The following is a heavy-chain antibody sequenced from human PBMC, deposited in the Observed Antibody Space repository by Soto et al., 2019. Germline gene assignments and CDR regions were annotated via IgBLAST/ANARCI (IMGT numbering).Heavy chain of an antibody. CDR2: ITDTGVST. Sequence: GGSLRLSCTASGFTFFTYAMTWVRQAPGRGLEWVSSITDTGVSTYYADSVKGRFTISRDNSKNTLYLQMNSLRTDDSAVYYCAKDTPVVMFLFDSWGRGTLVTVSS. CDR1: GFTFFTYA. J-gene: IGHJ4*02. V-gene: IGHV3-23*01. CDR3: AKDTPVVMFLFDS. D-gene: IGHD2-15*01.